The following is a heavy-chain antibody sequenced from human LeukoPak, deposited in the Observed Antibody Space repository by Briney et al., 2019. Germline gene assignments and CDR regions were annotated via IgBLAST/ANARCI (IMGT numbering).Heavy chain of an antibody. Sequence: GGSLRLSCAAFGFTFSDYYMSWIRQAPGKGLEWVSYISSSGSTIYYADSVKGRFTISRDTSRNALYLQMNSLRPEDTAVYYCAKDLMRDRWFGESWGQGTLVSVSS. CDR2: ISSSGSTI. CDR1: GFTFSDYY. V-gene: IGHV3-11*04. D-gene: IGHD3-10*01. J-gene: IGHJ5*02. CDR3: AKDLMRDRWFGES.